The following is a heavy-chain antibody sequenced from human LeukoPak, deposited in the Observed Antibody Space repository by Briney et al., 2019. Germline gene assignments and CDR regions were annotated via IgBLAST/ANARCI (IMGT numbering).Heavy chain of an antibody. CDR3: ARDRLTVTKDY. V-gene: IGHV4-39*07. D-gene: IGHD4-17*01. Sequence: PSETLSLTCTVSGGSISSYYWGWIRQPPGKGLEWIGSIYYSGSTYYNPSLKSRVTISVDTSKNQFSLKLSSVTAADTAVYYCARDRLTVTKDYWGQGTLVTVSS. CDR1: GGSISSYY. J-gene: IGHJ4*02. CDR2: IYYSGST.